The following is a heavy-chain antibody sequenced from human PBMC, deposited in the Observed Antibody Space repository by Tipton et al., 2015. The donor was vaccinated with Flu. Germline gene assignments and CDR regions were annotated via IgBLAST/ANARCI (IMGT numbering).Heavy chain of an antibody. CDR1: GGSFSGYY. Sequence: GLVKPSETLSLTCAVYGGSFSGYYWSWIRQPPGKGLEWTGEINHSGTTNYNPSLKSRVTISVDTSKNQFSLKLTSVTAADTAIYYCARGGRWLQLSRYFDLWGRGALVTVSS. V-gene: IGHV4-34*01. D-gene: IGHD5-24*01. CDR3: ARGGRWLQLSRYFDL. CDR2: INHSGTT. J-gene: IGHJ2*01.